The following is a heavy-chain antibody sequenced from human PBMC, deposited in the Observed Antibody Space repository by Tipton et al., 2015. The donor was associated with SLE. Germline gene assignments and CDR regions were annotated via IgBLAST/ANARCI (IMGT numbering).Heavy chain of an antibody. V-gene: IGHV3-49*04. CDR2: IRSKAYGGTT. D-gene: IGHD1-26*01. CDR1: GFTFSNAW. Sequence: RSLRLSCAASGFTFSNAWMSWVRQAPGKGLEWVGFIRSKAYGGTTDYAASVKGRFTISRDDSKSIAYLQMNSLKTEDTAVYYCTRALGGADPFGYWGQGTLVPVSS. J-gene: IGHJ4*02. CDR3: TRALGGADPFGY.